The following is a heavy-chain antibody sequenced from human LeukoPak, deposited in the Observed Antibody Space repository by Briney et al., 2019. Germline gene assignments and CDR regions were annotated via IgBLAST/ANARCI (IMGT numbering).Heavy chain of an antibody. CDR1: GGTFSSYA. CDR2: IIPIFGIA. CDR3: ASGCSSTSCYHYYYHGMDV. J-gene: IGHJ6*02. D-gene: IGHD2-2*01. V-gene: IGHV1-69*04. Sequence: SVKVSCKASGGTFSSYAISWVRQTPGQGLEWMGRIIPIFGIANYAQKFQGRVTITADKSTSTAYMELSSLRSEDTAVYYCASGCSSTSCYHYYYHGMDVWGQGTTVTVSS.